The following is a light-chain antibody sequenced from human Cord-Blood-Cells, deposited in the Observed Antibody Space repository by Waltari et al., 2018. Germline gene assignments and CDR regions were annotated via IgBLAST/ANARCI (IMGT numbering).Light chain of an antibody. CDR1: QRVSSY. V-gene: IGKV3-11*01. J-gene: IGKJ4*01. CDR2: DAS. CDR3: QQRSNWLT. Sequence: EIVLTQSSVTLSLSPGESPTLSCRASQRVSSYLAWYQQKPGQAPRLLIYDASNRATGIPTRFSGSGAGTDFTLTISSLEPEDVAVYCCQQRSNWLTFGGGTKVEIK.